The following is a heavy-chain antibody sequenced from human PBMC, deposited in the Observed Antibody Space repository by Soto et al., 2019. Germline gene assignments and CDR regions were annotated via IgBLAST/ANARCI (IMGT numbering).Heavy chain of an antibody. CDR2: FGGDENYT. D-gene: IGHD3-3*01. CDR3: GKGKELGVVRYGLDA. CDR1: VFPFRSFT. V-gene: IGHV3-74*01. J-gene: IGHJ6*02. Sequence: GSLRLCCAASVFPFRSFTMNWVRQAPGKGLVWLSRFGGDENYTDYADSVRGRFTISRDIAKNTIYLQMNSLRAEDTAVYYCGKGKELGVVRYGLDAWGQGTTVTVSS.